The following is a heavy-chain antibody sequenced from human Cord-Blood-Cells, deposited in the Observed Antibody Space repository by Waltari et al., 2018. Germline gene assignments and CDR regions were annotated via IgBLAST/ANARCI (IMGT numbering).Heavy chain of an antibody. D-gene: IGHD6-13*01. CDR3: ARELIAAAGTRDYYYYGMDV. J-gene: IGHJ6*02. CDR2: ISSSGSTI. CDR1: GFTFSSYE. V-gene: IGHV3-48*03. Sequence: EVQLVESGGGLVQPGGSLRLSCAASGFTFSSYEMNWVRQAPGKGLEWVSYISSSGSTIYYADSVKGRFTISRDNAKNSLYLQMNSLRAEDTAVYYCARELIAAAGTRDYYYYGMDVWGQGTTVTVSS.